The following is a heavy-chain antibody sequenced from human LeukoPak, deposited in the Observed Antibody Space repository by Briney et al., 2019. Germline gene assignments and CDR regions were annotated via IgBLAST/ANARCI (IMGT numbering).Heavy chain of an antibody. CDR1: GGSISTSY. CDR3: ARVLEYSDTLLDPEYFYALDV. D-gene: IGHD4-17*01. V-gene: IGHV4-59*01. Sequence: SETLSLTCTVSGGSISTSYWSWIRQSPGKGLEWIGYIFYSGSTNYNPSRNSRVTISVDTSKTQLSLKLSPVTAADTAVYFCARVLEYSDTLLDPEYFYALDVWGQGTPVTVSS. CDR2: IFYSGST. J-gene: IGHJ6*02.